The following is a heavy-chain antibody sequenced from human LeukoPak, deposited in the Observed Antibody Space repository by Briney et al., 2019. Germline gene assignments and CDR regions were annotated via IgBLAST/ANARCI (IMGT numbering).Heavy chain of an antibody. J-gene: IGHJ4*02. Sequence: SETLSLTCTVSGGSISSFYWSWIRQPPGKGLEWIGYIYYGGSTNYNPSLKSRVTISVDTSKTQFSLKLSSVTAADTAVYYCARVALYSSSSFDYWGQGTLVTVSS. D-gene: IGHD6-6*01. CDR2: IYYGGST. CDR1: GGSISSFY. CDR3: ARVALYSSSSFDY. V-gene: IGHV4-59*01.